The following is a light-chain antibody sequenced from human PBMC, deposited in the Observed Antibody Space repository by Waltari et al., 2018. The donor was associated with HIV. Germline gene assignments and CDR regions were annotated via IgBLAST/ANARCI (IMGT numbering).Light chain of an antibody. CDR1: QSVSSNY. CDR3: QQYGGSPYT. Sequence: EIVLTQSPGTLSLSPGERATLPCRARQSVSSNYLAWYQHKPGQAPRLLISGASSRATGIPDRFSGSGSGTDFTLTISRLEPEDFAVYYCQQYGGSPYTFGQGTKLEIK. J-gene: IGKJ2*01. CDR2: GAS. V-gene: IGKV3-20*01.